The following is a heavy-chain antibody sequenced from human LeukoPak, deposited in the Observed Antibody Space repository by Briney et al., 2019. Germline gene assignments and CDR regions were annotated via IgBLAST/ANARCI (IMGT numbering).Heavy chain of an antibody. J-gene: IGHJ4*02. D-gene: IGHD5-18*01. Sequence: GGSLRLSCAVSGLTFSSSWMDWVRQAPGKGLEWVASINPDGNKKYSADSVKGRFTISRDNAENSLYLQMNSLRVGDTAFYYCARDLAYSRLDYWGQGMLVTVSS. V-gene: IGHV3-7*01. CDR3: ARDLAYSRLDY. CDR1: GLTFSSSW. CDR2: INPDGNKK.